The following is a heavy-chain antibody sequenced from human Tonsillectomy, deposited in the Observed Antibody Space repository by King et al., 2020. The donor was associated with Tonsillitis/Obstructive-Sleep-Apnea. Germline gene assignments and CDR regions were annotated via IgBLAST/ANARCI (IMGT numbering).Heavy chain of an antibody. J-gene: IGHJ4*02. CDR1: GFTFSSYW. V-gene: IGHV3-74*01. Sequence: VQLVESGGGLVQPGGSLRLSCAASGFTFSSYWMHWVRQSPGKGLVGVSRINSDGSSTSYADSVKGRFTISRDNAKNTLYLQMNSLRAEDTAVYYCAREGYSSSSPIDYWGQGTLVTVSS. CDR2: INSDGSST. D-gene: IGHD6-6*01. CDR3: AREGYSSSSPIDY.